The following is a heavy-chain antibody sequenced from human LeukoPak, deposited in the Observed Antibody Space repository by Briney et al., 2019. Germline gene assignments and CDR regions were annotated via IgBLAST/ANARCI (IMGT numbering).Heavy chain of an antibody. J-gene: IGHJ4*02. D-gene: IGHD5-18*01. CDR1: GYTFTTYG. CDR2: ISAYNGNT. CDR3: ARIYSYGNGVYYFDY. V-gene: IGHV1-18*04. Sequence: APVKVSCKASGYTFTTYGISWVRQASGQGLEWMGWISAYNGNTNYAQKLQGRVTMTTDTSTSTAYMELRSLRSDDTAVYYCARIYSYGNGVYYFDYWGQGTLVTVSS.